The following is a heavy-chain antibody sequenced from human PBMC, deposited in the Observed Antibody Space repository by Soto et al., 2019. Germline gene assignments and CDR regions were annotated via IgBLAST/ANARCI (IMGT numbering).Heavy chain of an antibody. Sequence: LVESGGGVVQPGGSLRLSCVASGSIFSGYGMHWVRQAPGKGLEWVAVIWYDGSNKYYADSVKGRFTISRDNSKDMLYLQMGSLRAEDTAVYYCGREGIGGTVFRGFCDYWGQGTLVTVSS. D-gene: IGHD1-7*01. J-gene: IGHJ4*02. CDR1: GSIFSGYG. V-gene: IGHV3-33*01. CDR2: IWYDGSNK. CDR3: GREGIGGTVFRGFCDY.